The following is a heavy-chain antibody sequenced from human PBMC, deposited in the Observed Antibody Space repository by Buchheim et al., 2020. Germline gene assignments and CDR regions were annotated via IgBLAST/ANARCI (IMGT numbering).Heavy chain of an antibody. CDR3: ASSYGDYLWYYGMDV. CDR2: INPSGGST. CDR1: GYTFTSYY. Sequence: QVQLVQSGAEVKKPGASVKASCKASGYTFTSYYMHWVRQAPGQGLEWLGIINPSGGSTSYAQKFQGRVTMTRDTSTSTVYMELSSLRSEDTAVYYCASSYGDYLWYYGMDVWGQGTT. V-gene: IGHV1-46*03. J-gene: IGHJ6*02. D-gene: IGHD4-17*01.